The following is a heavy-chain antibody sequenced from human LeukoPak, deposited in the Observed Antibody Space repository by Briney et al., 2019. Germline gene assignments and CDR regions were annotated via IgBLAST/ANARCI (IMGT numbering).Heavy chain of an antibody. Sequence: SETLSLTCAVYGGSFSGYYWSWIRQPPGKGLEWIGEINHSGSTNYNPSLKSRVTISVDTSKNQFSLKLSSVTAADTAVYYCARGPLILRFLEWFRRGLYYMDVWGKGTTVTASS. V-gene: IGHV4-34*01. J-gene: IGHJ6*03. CDR1: GGSFSGYY. CDR3: ARGPLILRFLEWFRRGLYYMDV. CDR2: INHSGST. D-gene: IGHD3-3*01.